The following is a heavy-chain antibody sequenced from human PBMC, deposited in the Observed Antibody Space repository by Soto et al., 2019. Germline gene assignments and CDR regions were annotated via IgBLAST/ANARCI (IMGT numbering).Heavy chain of an antibody. Sequence: PSETLSLTCTVSGGSISSYYWSWIRQPPGQGLEWIGYIYYSGSTNYNPSLKSRVAISVDTSENQFSLKLSSVTAADTAVYYCARGGDLYSSSWYNWFDPWGQGTLVTVSS. V-gene: IGHV4-59*01. J-gene: IGHJ5*02. D-gene: IGHD6-13*01. CDR3: ARGGDLYSSSWYNWFDP. CDR1: GGSISSYY. CDR2: IYYSGST.